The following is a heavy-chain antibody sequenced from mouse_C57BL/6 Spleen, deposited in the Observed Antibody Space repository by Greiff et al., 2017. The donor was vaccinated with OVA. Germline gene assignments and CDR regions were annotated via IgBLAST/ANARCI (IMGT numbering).Heavy chain of an antibody. Sequence: VQLQQSGAEVVRPGASVTLSCKASGYTFTDYEMHWVKQTPVHGLEWIGAIDPETGGTAYNQKFKGKAILTADKSSSTAYMELRSLTSEDSAVYYCTRERTLYWGQGTTLTVSS. J-gene: IGHJ2*01. CDR3: TRERTLY. CDR2: IDPETGGT. V-gene: IGHV1-15*01. CDR1: GYTFTDYE.